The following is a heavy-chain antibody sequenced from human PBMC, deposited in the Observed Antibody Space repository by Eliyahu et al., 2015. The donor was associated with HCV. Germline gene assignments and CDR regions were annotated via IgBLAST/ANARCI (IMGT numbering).Heavy chain of an antibody. D-gene: IGHD2-2*01. J-gene: IGHJ5*02. CDR3: ARGRLNRYCSSTSCYRWFDP. CDR2: INHSGST. Sequence: QVQLQQWGAGLLKPSETLSLTCAVYGGSFSGYYWSWIRQPPGKGLEWIGEINHSGSTNYNPSLKSRVTISVDTSKNQFSLKLSSVTAADTAVYYCARGRLNRYCSSTSCYRWFDPWGQGTLVTVSS. V-gene: IGHV4-34*01. CDR1: GGSFSGYY.